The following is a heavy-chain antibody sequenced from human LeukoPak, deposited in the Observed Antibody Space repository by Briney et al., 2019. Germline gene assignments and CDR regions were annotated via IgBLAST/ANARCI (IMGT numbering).Heavy chain of an antibody. J-gene: IGHJ4*02. CDR1: GYTFTSYD. CDR2: ISAYNGNT. V-gene: IGHV1-18*01. D-gene: IGHD3-9*01. CDR3: ARAENRAFDWLLKCDY. Sequence: ASVKVSCKASGYTFTSYDINWVRQAPGQGLEWMGWISAYNGNTNYAQKLQGRVTMTTDTSTSTAYMELRSLRSDDTAVYYCARAENRAFDWLLKCDYWGQGTLVTVSS.